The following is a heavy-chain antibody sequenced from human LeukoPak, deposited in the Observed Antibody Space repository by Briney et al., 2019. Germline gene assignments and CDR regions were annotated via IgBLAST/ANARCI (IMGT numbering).Heavy chain of an antibody. CDR2: ISSSSSTI. J-gene: IGHJ4*02. Sequence: PGGSLRLSCAASGFTFSSYSMNWVRQAPGKGLEWVSYISSSSSTIYYADSVKGRFTISRDNAENSLYLQMNSLRAEDTAVYYCARDTPMYYFDYWGQGTLVTVSS. CDR1: GFTFSSYS. CDR3: ARDTPMYYFDY. V-gene: IGHV3-48*04.